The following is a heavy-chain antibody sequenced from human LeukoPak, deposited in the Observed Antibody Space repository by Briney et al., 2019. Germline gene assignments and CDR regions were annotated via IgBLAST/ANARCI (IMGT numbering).Heavy chain of an antibody. J-gene: IGHJ6*03. Sequence: SETLSLTCTVSGGSISSGGYYWSWIRQPPGKGLEWIGYIYHSGSTCYNPSLKSRVTISVDRSKNQFSLKLSSVTAADTAVYYCARRASSWGYYMDVWGKGTTVTVSS. V-gene: IGHV4-30-2*01. CDR3: ARRASSWGYYMDV. CDR2: IYHSGST. D-gene: IGHD6-6*01. CDR1: GGSISSGGYY.